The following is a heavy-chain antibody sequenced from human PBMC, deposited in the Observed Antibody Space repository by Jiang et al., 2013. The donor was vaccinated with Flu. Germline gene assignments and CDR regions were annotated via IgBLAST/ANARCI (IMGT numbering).Heavy chain of an antibody. J-gene: IGHJ3*02. CDR3: AKAYYDILTGYPTAVHDAFDI. CDR2: ISWNSGSI. CDR1: GFTFDDYA. V-gene: IGHV3-9*01. D-gene: IGHD3-9*01. Sequence: VQLVESGGGLVQPGRSLRLSCAASGFTFDDYAMHWVRQAPGKGLEWVSGISWNSGSIGYADSVKGRFTISRDNAKNSLYLQMNSLRAEDTALYYCAKAYYDILTGYPTAVHDAFDIWGQGTMVTVSS.